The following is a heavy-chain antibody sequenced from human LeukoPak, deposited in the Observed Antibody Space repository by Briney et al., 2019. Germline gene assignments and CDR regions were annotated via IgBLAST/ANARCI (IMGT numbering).Heavy chain of an antibody. Sequence: GGSLRLSCAASGFTFSSYAMSWVRQVPGKGLEWVSGISGSGGSTYYADSVKGRFTISRDNSKNTLYLQMNSLRAEDTAVYYCARAAHIAVAGPDYWGQGTLVTVSS. CDR3: ARAAHIAVAGPDY. CDR2: ISGSGGST. V-gene: IGHV3-23*01. D-gene: IGHD6-19*01. J-gene: IGHJ4*02. CDR1: GFTFSSYA.